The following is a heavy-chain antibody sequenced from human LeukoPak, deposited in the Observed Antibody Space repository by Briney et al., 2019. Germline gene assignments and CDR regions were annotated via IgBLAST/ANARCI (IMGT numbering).Heavy chain of an antibody. Sequence: GGSLRLSCAASGFTFSSYSMIWVRQAPGKGLEWVSAISASGGSTYYADSVKGRFTISRDDSKNTLYLQMNSLRAEDTAIYYCAKTLMWSVVLVAATGGFADWGQGTLVTLSS. CDR3: AKTLMWSVVLVAATGGFAD. CDR1: GFTFSSYS. CDR2: ISASGGST. J-gene: IGHJ4*02. D-gene: IGHD2-15*01. V-gene: IGHV3-23*01.